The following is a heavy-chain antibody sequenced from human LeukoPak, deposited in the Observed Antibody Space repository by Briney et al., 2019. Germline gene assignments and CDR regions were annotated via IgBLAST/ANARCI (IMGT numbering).Heavy chain of an antibody. CDR1: GYTFAGYY. CDR3: ARGGYDSSGYYYDWFDP. Sequence: ASVKVSCKASGYTFAGYYMHWVRQATGQGLEWMGWMNPNSGNTGYAQKFQGRVTMTRNTSISTAYMELSSLRSEDTAVYYCARGGYDSSGYYYDWFDPWGQGTLVTVSS. J-gene: IGHJ5*02. CDR2: MNPNSGNT. V-gene: IGHV1-8*02. D-gene: IGHD3-22*01.